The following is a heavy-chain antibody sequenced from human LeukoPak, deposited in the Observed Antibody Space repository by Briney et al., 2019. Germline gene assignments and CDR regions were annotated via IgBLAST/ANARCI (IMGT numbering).Heavy chain of an antibody. J-gene: IGHJ4*02. CDR2: INPNSGGT. CDR1: GYTFTGYY. Sequence: AASVKVSCKASGYTFTGYYMHWVRQAPGQGLEWMGWINPNSGGTNYAQKFQGRVTMTRDTSISTAYMELSRLGSDDTAVYYCATPPPYCTNGVCYGAADNYFDYWGQGTLVTVSS. CDR3: ATPPPYCTNGVCYGAADNYFDY. V-gene: IGHV1-2*02. D-gene: IGHD2-8*01.